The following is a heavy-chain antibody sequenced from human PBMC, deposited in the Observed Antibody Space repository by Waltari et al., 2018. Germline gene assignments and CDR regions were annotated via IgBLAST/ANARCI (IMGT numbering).Heavy chain of an antibody. CDR2: MNPNRVNT. CDR3: ARGRFFAYPPPTVRASPRDAFDI. J-gene: IGHJ3*02. Sequence: QVQLVQSGAEVKKPGASVKVSCKASGYTFTSYDINWVRQATGQGLEWMGWMNPNRVNTGYEQKVQGRVTITRNTSISTAYMELSSLRSEDTAVYYCARGRFFAYPPPTVRASPRDAFDIWGQGTMVTVSS. V-gene: IGHV1-8*03. CDR1: GYTFTSYD. D-gene: IGHD4-17*01.